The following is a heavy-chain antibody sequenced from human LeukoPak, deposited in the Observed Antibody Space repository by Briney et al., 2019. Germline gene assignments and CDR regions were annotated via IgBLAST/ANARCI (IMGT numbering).Heavy chain of an antibody. D-gene: IGHD2-15*01. V-gene: IGHV4-59*08. CDR1: GASISSYY. J-gene: IGHJ4*02. CDR2: IYYSGST. Sequence: PSETLSLTCTVSGASISSYYWSWIRQPPGKGLEWIEYIYYSGSTNYNPSLKSRVAISVDTSKNQFSLKLSSVTAADTAVYYCARHVRDCSGGTCYSTSPFDYWGQGTLVTVSS. CDR3: ARHVRDCSGGTCYSTSPFDY.